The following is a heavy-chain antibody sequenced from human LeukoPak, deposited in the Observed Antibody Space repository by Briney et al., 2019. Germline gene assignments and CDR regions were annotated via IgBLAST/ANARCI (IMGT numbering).Heavy chain of an antibody. CDR1: GFTFSNYA. J-gene: IGHJ4*02. V-gene: IGHV3-23*01. D-gene: IGHD1-26*01. CDR2: ISGSGGST. CDR3: AKGRSIVGAATFLDY. Sequence: GGSLRLSCAASGFTFSNYAMSWVRQAPGKGLEWVSAISGSGGSTGYADSVKGRFTISRDNPKNTLDLQMNSLRAEDTAVYYCAKGRSIVGAATFLDYWGQGTLVTVSS.